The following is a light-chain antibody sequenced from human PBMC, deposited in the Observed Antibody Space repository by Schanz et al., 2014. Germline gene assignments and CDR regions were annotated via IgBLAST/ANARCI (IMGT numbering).Light chain of an antibody. CDR2: GNS. Sequence: QSVLTQPPSVSGAPGQRVTISCTGSSSNIGAGYDVHWYQQLPGTAPKLLIYGNSNRPSGVPDRFSGSKSGTSASLAITGLQAEDEADYYCQSFDSSLRDVFGGETKLTVL. CDR3: QSFDSSLRDV. J-gene: IGLJ3*02. V-gene: IGLV1-40*01. CDR1: SSNIGAGYD.